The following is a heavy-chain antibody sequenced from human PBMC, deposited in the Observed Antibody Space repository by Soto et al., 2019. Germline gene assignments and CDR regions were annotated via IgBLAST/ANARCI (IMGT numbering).Heavy chain of an antibody. CDR2: LYYTGTT. CDR3: GAYCRRTFCHGWLNL. CDR1: GGSIGSSSYY. J-gene: IGHJ5*02. Sequence: SETLSLTCSVSGGSIGSSSYYFGWIRQPPGKGLEWIGSLYYTGTTYYNSSLKSRVTISADKSQNQFSLRLSSVTAADTAVYYCGAYCRRTFCHGWLNLWGQATLVTVSS. D-gene: IGHD2-2*01. V-gene: IGHV4-39*01.